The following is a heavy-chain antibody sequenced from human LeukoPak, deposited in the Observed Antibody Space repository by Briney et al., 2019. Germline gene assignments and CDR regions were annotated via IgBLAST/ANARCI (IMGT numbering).Heavy chain of an antibody. CDR2: IGTAGDT. CDR3: ARYRSRGRYFDY. J-gene: IGHJ4*02. V-gene: IGHV3-13*01. CDR1: GFTFSSYD. Sequence: GGSLRISCAASGFTFSSYDMHWVRQATGKGLEWVSAIGTAGDTYYPGSVKGRFTISRENAKNSLYLQMNSLRAGDTAVYYCARYRSRGRYFDYWGQGTLVTVSS.